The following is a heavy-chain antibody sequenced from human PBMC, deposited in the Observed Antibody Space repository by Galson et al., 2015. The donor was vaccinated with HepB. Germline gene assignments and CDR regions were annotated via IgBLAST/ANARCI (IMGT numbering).Heavy chain of an antibody. D-gene: IGHD2-2*01. J-gene: IGHJ6*02. Sequence: QSGAEVKKPGESLRISCKGSGYSFTSYWISWVRQMPGKGLEWMGRIDPSDSYTNYSPSFQGHVTISADKSISTAYLQWSSLKASDTAMYYCARSGVPSRFDYYGMDVWGQGTTVTVSS. CDR1: GYSFTSYW. V-gene: IGHV5-10-1*01. CDR3: ARSGVPSRFDYYGMDV. CDR2: IDPSDSYT.